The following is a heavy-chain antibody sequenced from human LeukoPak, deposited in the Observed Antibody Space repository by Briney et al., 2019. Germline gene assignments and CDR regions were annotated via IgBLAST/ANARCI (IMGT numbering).Heavy chain of an antibody. CDR1: GGSISSGSYY. CDR2: IYTSGST. V-gene: IGHV4-61*02. CDR3: AREGDYYGSGSYVHYFDY. D-gene: IGHD3-10*01. Sequence: SETLSLTCTVSGGSISSGSYYWSWIRQPAGKGLAWIGRIYTSGSTNYNPSLKSRVTISVDTSKNQFSLKLSSVTAADTAVYYCAREGDYYGSGSYVHYFDYWGQGTLVTVSS. J-gene: IGHJ4*02.